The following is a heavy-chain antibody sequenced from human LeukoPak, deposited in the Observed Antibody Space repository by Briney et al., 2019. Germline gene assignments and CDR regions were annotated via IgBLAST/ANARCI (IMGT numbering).Heavy chain of an antibody. V-gene: IGHV1-69*05. CDR3: ARGSYYYGSGSYYYYYYYYMDV. CDR1: GGTFSSYA. Sequence: SVKVSCKASGGTFSSYAISWVRQAPGQGLEWMGGIIPIFGTANYAQKFQGRATITTDESTSTAYMELSSLRSEDTAVYYCARGSYYYGSGSYYYYYYYYMDVWGKGTTVTVFS. CDR2: IIPIFGTA. J-gene: IGHJ6*03. D-gene: IGHD3-10*01.